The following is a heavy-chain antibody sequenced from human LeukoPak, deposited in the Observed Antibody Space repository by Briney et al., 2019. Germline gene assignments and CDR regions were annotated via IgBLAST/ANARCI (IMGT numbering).Heavy chain of an antibody. Sequence: GASVKVSCKASGYTFTGHYMHWVRQAPGQGLEWMGWINPNSGGTNYAQKFQGRVTMTRDTSISTAYMELSRLRSDDTAVYYCARTLKYSSGWYDYWGQGTLVTVSS. CDR3: ARTLKYSSGWYDY. V-gene: IGHV1-2*02. J-gene: IGHJ4*02. CDR2: INPNSGGT. CDR1: GYTFTGHY. D-gene: IGHD6-19*01.